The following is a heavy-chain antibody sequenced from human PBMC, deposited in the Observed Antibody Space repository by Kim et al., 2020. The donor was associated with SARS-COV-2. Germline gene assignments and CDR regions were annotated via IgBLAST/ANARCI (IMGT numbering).Heavy chain of an antibody. J-gene: IGHJ6*02. CDR2: INPNSGGT. Sequence: ASVKVSCKASGYTFTGYYMHWVRQAPGQGLEWMGWINPNSGGTNYAQKFQGRVTMTRDTSISTAYMELSRLRSDDTAVYYCARCGQLLVSCYYYGMDVWGQGTTVTVSS. V-gene: IGHV1-2*02. CDR1: GYTFTGYY. D-gene: IGHD6-6*01. CDR3: ARCGQLLVSCYYYGMDV.